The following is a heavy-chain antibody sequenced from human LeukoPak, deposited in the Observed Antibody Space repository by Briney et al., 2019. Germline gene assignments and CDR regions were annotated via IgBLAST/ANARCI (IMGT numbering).Heavy chain of an antibody. Sequence: GGSLRLSCAASGXTFSDFYMSWIRQAPGKGQESVSYISGGGSNTNYADSVKGRFTISRDNAKNSLYLQMDSLRAEDTAVYYCTRHPAEGDYWGQGTLVTVSS. CDR2: ISGGGSNT. J-gene: IGHJ4*02. CDR3: TRHPAEGDY. D-gene: IGHD2-15*01. V-gene: IGHV3-11*03. CDR1: GXTFSDFY.